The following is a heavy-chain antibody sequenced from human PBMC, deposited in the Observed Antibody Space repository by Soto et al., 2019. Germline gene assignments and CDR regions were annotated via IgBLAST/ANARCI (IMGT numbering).Heavy chain of an antibody. CDR3: ARALGAAAAV. Sequence: GGSLRLSCAASGFTFRDYLMSWIRQAPGKGLEWVANIKQDGSERYYVDSVKGRFTISRDNADNSLFLQMYSLRAEDTAVYYCARALGAAAAVWGQGTLVTVSS. J-gene: IGHJ4*02. D-gene: IGHD6-13*01. V-gene: IGHV3-7*01. CDR1: GFTFRDYL. CDR2: IKQDGSER.